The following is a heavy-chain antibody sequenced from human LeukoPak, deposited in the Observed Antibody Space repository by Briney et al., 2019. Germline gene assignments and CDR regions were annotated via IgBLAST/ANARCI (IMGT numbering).Heavy chain of an antibody. CDR1: GFTFSSYS. D-gene: IGHD6-25*01. CDR2: ISGSGDST. J-gene: IGHJ6*03. Sequence: GGSLRLSCAASGFTFSSYSMNWVRQAPGKGLEWVSAISGSGDSTYYADSVKGRFTISRDNSKNTLYLQMSSLRAEDTAVYYCVKVVAGYYYMDVWGKGTTVTVSS. CDR3: VKVVAGYYYMDV. V-gene: IGHV3-23*01.